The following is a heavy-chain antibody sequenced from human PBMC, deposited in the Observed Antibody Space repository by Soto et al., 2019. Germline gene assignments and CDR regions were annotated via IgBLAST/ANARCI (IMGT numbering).Heavy chain of an antibody. D-gene: IGHD2-15*01. CDR3: AHRYCSGGSCPFDY. CDR2: IYWDNDK. CDR1: GFSLSTSGVG. J-gene: IGHJ4*02. V-gene: IGHV2-5*02. Sequence: QITLKESGPPLVKPTQTLTLTCTFSGFSLSTSGVGVGWIRQPPGKALEWLALIYWDNDKRYSPSLKNRLTITKDNSKNQVVLTITDMDPVDTATYYCAHRYCSGGSCPFDYWGQGTLVTVSS.